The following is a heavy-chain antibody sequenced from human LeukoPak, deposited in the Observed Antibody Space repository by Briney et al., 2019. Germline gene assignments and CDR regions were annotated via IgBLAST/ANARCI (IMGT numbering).Heavy chain of an antibody. J-gene: IGHJ4*02. D-gene: IGHD3-22*01. V-gene: IGHV3-33*08. Sequence: PGGSLRLSCAASGFTFSRHSMNWVRQAPGKGLEWVAVIWYDGSNKYYADSVKGRFTISRDNSKNTLYLQMNSLRAEDTAVYYCARDKPPPYYYDSSGIFDYWGQGTLVTVSS. CDR3: ARDKPPPYYYDSSGIFDY. CDR1: GFTFSRHS. CDR2: IWYDGSNK.